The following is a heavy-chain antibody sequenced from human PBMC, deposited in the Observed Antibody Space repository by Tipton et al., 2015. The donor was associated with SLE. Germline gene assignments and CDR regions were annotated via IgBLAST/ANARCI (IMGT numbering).Heavy chain of an antibody. Sequence: RSLRLSCAASGFTYTNYAVHWVRQTPGKGLEWVAVISADGNNQYYSDSVKGRFTISRDSSKNTLYLKLSSVTAADTAVYYCARAEGSWDAFDIWGQGTMVTVSS. CDR3: ARAEGSWDAFDI. V-gene: IGHV3-30*04. CDR1: GFTYTNYA. J-gene: IGHJ3*02. D-gene: IGHD2-15*01. CDR2: ISADGNNQ.